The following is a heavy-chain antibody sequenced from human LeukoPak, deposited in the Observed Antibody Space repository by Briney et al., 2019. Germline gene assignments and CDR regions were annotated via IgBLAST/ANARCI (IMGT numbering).Heavy chain of an antibody. V-gene: IGHV1-2*02. CDR1: GYTFTGYY. Sequence: ASVKVSCKASGYTFTGYYMHWVRQAPGQGLEWMGWINPNSGGTNYAQKFQGRVTMTRDTSISTAYMELSRPRSDDTAVYYCARVTGYCTNGVCYDYYYYYMDVWGKGTTVTVSS. CDR2: INPNSGGT. CDR3: ARVTGYCTNGVCYDYYYYYMDV. D-gene: IGHD2-8*01. J-gene: IGHJ6*03.